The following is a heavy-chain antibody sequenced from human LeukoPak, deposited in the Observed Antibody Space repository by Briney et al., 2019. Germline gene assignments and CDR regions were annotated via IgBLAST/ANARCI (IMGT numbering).Heavy chain of an antibody. CDR1: GFPFSSYA. J-gene: IGHJ6*02. Sequence: GGSLRLSCSASGFPFSSYAXXXXXQAXGKXLEXXSAISDSGGSTYYADSVKGRFTISRDNSKNTLYLQMSSLRAEDTAVYFCVRGYSFGPYGMDVWGQGTTVTVSS. V-gene: IGHV3-64D*09. CDR2: ISDSGGST. CDR3: VRGYSFGPYGMDV. D-gene: IGHD2-15*01.